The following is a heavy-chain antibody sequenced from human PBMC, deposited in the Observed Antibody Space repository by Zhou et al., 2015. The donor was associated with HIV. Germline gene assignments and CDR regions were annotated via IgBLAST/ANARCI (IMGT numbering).Heavy chain of an antibody. CDR1: GGPFSSYS. CDR2: IIPLFNTP. D-gene: IGHD6-6*01. V-gene: IGHV1-69*01. J-gene: IGHJ2*01. Sequence: QVRLLQSGAEVKKPDSSVRVSCKGSGGPFSSYSISWVRQAPGQGLEWMGRIIPLFNTPDYAQKFQGRVTITADESTNTVYMELTRLTADDTAVYYCARDRGGARPDWRYFDLWGRGTLVSVSS. CDR3: ARDRGGARPDWRYFDL.